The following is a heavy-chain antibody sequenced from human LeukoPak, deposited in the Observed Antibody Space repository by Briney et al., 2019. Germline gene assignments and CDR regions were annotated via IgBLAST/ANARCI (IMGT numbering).Heavy chain of an antibody. J-gene: IGHJ6*03. CDR2: INPNSGGT. CDR1: GYTFTGYY. Sequence: ASVKVSCKASGYTFTGYYMHWVRQAPGQGLEWMGSINPNSGGTNYAQKFQGRVTMTRDTSISTAYMELSRLRSDDTAVYYCARGRPLLDSSYYYMDAWGKGTTVTVSS. V-gene: IGHV1-2*02. D-gene: IGHD6-13*01. CDR3: ARGRPLLDSSYYYMDA.